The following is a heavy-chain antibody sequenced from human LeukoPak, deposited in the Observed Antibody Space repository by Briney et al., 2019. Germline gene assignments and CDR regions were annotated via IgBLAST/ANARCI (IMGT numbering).Heavy chain of an antibody. Sequence: GGSLRLSCAASGFTFSSYGMNWVRQAPGKGLEWVSPISSSSSYIYYADSVKGRFTISRDNAKNSLYLQMNSLRAEDTAVYYCAREDYDSSGYYLFDYWGQGTLVTVSS. J-gene: IGHJ4*02. V-gene: IGHV3-21*01. CDR1: GFTFSSYG. CDR2: ISSSSSYI. CDR3: AREDYDSSGYYLFDY. D-gene: IGHD3-22*01.